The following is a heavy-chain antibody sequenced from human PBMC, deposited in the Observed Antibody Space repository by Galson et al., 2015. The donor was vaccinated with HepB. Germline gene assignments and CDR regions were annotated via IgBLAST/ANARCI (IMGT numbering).Heavy chain of an antibody. J-gene: IGHJ3*02. CDR3: ARKGLGDWTDAFDI. D-gene: IGHD2-21*01. Sequence: SLRLSCAASGFTFSSYWMSWVRQAPGKGLEWVANIKQDGSEKYYVDSVKGRFTISRDNAKNSLYLQMNSLRAEDTAVYYCARKGLGDWTDAFDIWGQGTMVTVSS. CDR1: GFTFSSYW. V-gene: IGHV3-7*01. CDR2: IKQDGSEK.